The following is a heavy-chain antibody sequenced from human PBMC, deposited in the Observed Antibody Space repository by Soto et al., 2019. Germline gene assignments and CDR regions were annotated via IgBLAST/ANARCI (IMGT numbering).Heavy chain of an antibody. CDR3: AKAVYGGVYYGMDV. J-gene: IGHJ6*02. Sequence: ESGGGVVQPGRSLRLSCAASGFTFSNSAMYRVRQAPGKGLEWVAVISFDGNNKYYTESVKGRFTISRDVYKDTVSLEMNSLRVEDTAMYYCAKAVYGGVYYGMDVWGQGATVTVSS. CDR2: ISFDGNNK. CDR1: GFTFSNSA. D-gene: IGHD4-17*01. V-gene: IGHV3-30*14.